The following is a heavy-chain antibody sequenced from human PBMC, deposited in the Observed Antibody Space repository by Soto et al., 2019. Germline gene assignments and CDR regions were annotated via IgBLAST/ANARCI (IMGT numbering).Heavy chain of an antibody. J-gene: IGHJ6*02. CDR1: GFAFSGAT. CDR2: IRSKANSYAT. Sequence: PWVSLRLSCAGSGFAFSGATIHWGRQASGKGLEWVGRIRSKANSYATAYAAAVKGRFIVSRDDSKTTSYLQMDSLKNEDTAMYYCFRENYFSYHGMDNWGQGTMVTVSS. CDR3: FRENYFSYHGMDN. V-gene: IGHV3-73*01.